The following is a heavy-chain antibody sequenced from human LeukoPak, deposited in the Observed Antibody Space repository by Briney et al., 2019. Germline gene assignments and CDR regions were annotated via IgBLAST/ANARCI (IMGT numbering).Heavy chain of an antibody. CDR3: ARILPTDLGLQFSSSDWYFDL. CDR2: ISSSSSYI. Sequence: GGSLRLSCAASGFSFSIHSMTWVRQAPGKGLEWVSSISSSSSYIYYADSVKGRFTISRDNAKNSLYLQMNSLRAEDTAVYYCARILPTDLGLQFSSSDWYFDLWGRGTLVTVSS. D-gene: IGHD4-11*01. CDR1: GFSFSIHS. J-gene: IGHJ2*01. V-gene: IGHV3-21*01.